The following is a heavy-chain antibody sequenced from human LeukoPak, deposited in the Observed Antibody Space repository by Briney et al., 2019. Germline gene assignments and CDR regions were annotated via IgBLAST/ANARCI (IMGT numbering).Heavy chain of an antibody. CDR3: ARQQWLARTFDY. Sequence: GESLRISCKGSGYSFTSYWSSWVRQMPGKGLEWMGRIDPSDSYTNYNPSFQGDVTISADKSTSTAYLQWSSLKASDTAMYYCARQQWLARTFDYWGQGTLVTVSS. V-gene: IGHV5-10-1*01. J-gene: IGHJ4*02. CDR1: GYSFTSYW. CDR2: IDPSDSYT. D-gene: IGHD6-19*01.